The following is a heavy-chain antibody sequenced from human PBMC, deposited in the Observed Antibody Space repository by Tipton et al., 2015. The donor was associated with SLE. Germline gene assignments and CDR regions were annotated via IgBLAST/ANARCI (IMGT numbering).Heavy chain of an antibody. CDR1: GFTYTNYA. J-gene: IGHJ4*02. CDR2: ISADGNNK. Sequence: LRLSCAASGFTYTNYAVHWVRQTPGKGLEWVAVISADGNNKYYSDSVKGRFTISRDSSKNTPYLQMDSLRGDDTAVYYCVPRQVDFDQWGQGTLVSVSS. CDR3: VPRQVDFDQ. V-gene: IGHV3-30*04. D-gene: IGHD2-15*01.